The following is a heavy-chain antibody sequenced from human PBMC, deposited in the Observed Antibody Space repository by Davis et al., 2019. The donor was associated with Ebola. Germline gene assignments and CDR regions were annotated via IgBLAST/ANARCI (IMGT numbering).Heavy chain of an antibody. V-gene: IGHV4-4*02. D-gene: IGHD6-19*01. CDR1: GGSISSSNW. Sequence: SETLSLTCAVSGGSISSSNWWSWVRQPPGKGLEWIGAIYHSGSTNYNPSLKSRVTISVDKSKNQFSLKLSSVTAADTAVYYCARDTVIAVAGIDYRYYGMDVWGQGTTVTVSS. J-gene: IGHJ6*02. CDR2: IYHSGST. CDR3: ARDTVIAVAGIDYRYYGMDV.